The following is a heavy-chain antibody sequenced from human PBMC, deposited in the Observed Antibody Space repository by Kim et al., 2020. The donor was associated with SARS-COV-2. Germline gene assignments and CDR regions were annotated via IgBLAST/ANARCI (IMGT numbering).Heavy chain of an antibody. V-gene: IGHV3-53*01. J-gene: IGHJ6*02. CDR3: AGGGGAYYYCMDV. Sequence: SGKCQFTVSRDNSKNTLYSQMNSLRAEDTAVDYCAGGGGAYYYCMDVWGQGTTVTVSS. D-gene: IGHD3-16*01.